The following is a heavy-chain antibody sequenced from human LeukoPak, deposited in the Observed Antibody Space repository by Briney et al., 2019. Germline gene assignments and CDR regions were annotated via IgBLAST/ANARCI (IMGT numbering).Heavy chain of an antibody. Sequence: GVSLKISCTASGYSFTTYWIGWVRQMPGKGLEWMGIIYPGDSDTRYSPSFQGQVTISADKSISTAYLQWSSLKASDTAIYHCARWVTADRGKKDAFDIWGQGTMVTVSS. CDR3: ARWVTADRGKKDAFDI. V-gene: IGHV5-51*01. D-gene: IGHD2-21*02. CDR1: GYSFTTYW. CDR2: IYPGDSDT. J-gene: IGHJ3*02.